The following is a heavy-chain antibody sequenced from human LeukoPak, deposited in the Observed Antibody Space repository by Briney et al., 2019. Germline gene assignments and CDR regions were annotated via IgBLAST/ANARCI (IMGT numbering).Heavy chain of an antibody. J-gene: IGHJ5*02. D-gene: IGHD3-10*01. Sequence: GGSLRLSCAASGFTFSSYAMHWVRQAPGKGLEWVAVISYDGSNKYYADSVKGRFTISRDNSKNTLYLQMNSLRAEDTAVYYCAGEVYGSGSYHNFRFDPWGQGTLVTVSS. V-gene: IGHV3-30*04. CDR1: GFTFSSYA. CDR2: ISYDGSNK. CDR3: AGEVYGSGSYHNFRFDP.